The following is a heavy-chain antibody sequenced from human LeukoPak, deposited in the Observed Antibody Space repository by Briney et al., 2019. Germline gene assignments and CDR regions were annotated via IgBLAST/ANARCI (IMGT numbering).Heavy chain of an antibody. D-gene: IGHD2-2*01. CDR2: MNPNSGNT. CDR1: GYTFTGYY. CDR3: ARARKYCSSTSCYHSWFDP. J-gene: IGHJ5*02. Sequence: ASVKVSCKASGYTFTGYYMHWVRQATGQGLEWMGWMNPNSGNTGYAQKFQGRVTMTRNTSISTAYMELSSLRSEDTAVYYCARARKYCSSTSCYHSWFDPWGQGTLVTVSS. V-gene: IGHV1-8*02.